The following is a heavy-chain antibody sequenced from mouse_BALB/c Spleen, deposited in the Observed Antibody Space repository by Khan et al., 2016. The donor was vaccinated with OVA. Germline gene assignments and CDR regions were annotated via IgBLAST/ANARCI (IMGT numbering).Heavy chain of an antibody. Sequence: QVQLKESGAELAKPGASVKMSCKASGYTFINYWILWVKQRPGQGLEWIGYINPSTGYTEYNQNFKDKATLTADKSSSTAYMQLSSLTSEDSAVDYCARRGLRWDVDYWGQGTTLTVSS. CDR2: INPSTGYT. CDR3: ARRGLRWDVDY. CDR1: GYTFINYW. D-gene: IGHD1-1*01. J-gene: IGHJ2*01. V-gene: IGHV1-7*01.